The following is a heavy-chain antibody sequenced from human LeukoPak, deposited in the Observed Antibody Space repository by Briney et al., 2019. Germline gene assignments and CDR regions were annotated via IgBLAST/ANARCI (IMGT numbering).Heavy chain of an antibody. CDR1: GFTFSSYA. CDR3: ARASLPVLTGYYPVDY. CDR2: ISYDGSNK. V-gene: IGHV3-30-3*01. J-gene: IGHJ4*02. D-gene: IGHD3-9*01. Sequence: GGSLRLSCAASGFTFSSYAMHWVRQAPGKGLEWVAVISYDGSNKYYADSVKGRFTISRDNSKNTLYLQMNSLRAEDTAVYYCARASLPVLTGYYPVDYWGQGTLVTVSS.